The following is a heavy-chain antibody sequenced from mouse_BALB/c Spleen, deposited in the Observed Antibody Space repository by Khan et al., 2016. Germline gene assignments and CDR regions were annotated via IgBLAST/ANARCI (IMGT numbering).Heavy chain of an antibody. Sequence: QVQLKESGAELVRPGVSVKISCKGSGYTFTDYAIHWVKQSHAKSLEWIGVISTYYGDTSYNQKFEGKATMTVDKSSSTAYVELARLTSEDSAIYYCAREGLNYDYAMDYWGQGTSVTVSS. CDR1: GYTFTDYA. CDR2: ISTYYGDT. CDR3: AREGLNYDYAMDY. V-gene: IGHV1S137*01. J-gene: IGHJ4*01. D-gene: IGHD2-1*01.